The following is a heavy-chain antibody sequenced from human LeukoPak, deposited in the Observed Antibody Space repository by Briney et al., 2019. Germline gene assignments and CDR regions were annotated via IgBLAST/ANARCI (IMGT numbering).Heavy chain of an antibody. Sequence: PSETLSLTCSVSGASISNYYWSWIRQPPGKGLEWIGYMFHSGDTKYNPSLKSRVIISVDTSKSQFSLKLKSVTAADTAVYFCARRIKLGVGVQYFDYWGQGTLVTVSS. J-gene: IGHJ4*02. CDR3: ARRIKLGVGVQYFDY. CDR2: MFHSGDT. CDR1: GASISNYY. D-gene: IGHD7-27*01. V-gene: IGHV4-59*01.